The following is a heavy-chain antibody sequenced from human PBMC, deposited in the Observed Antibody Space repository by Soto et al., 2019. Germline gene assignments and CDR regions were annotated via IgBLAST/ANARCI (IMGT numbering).Heavy chain of an antibody. CDR3: AKGYSSGWYVAWFDP. Sequence: PSHTLSLTCAISGYSVSSNSAAWNWIRQSPSRGLEWLGRTYYRSKWYNDYAVSVKSRITINPDTSKNQFSLQLNSVTPEDTAVYYCAKGYSSGWYVAWFDPWGQGTLVTVSS. CDR1: GYSVSSNSAA. V-gene: IGHV6-1*01. D-gene: IGHD6-19*01. CDR2: TYYRSKWYN. J-gene: IGHJ5*02.